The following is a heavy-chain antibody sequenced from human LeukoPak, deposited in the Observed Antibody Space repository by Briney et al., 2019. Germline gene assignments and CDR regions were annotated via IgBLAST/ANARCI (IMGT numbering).Heavy chain of an antibody. Sequence: PGGSLRLSCAASGFTFSSYTMNWVRQAPGMGLEWVSSISDSSYYIYYADSVRGRFTASRDNAKNSLYLQMNGLRAEDTAVYYCARRKDVVVVPGTMGYYLDVWGKGTTVTVSS. CDR1: GFTFSSYT. D-gene: IGHD2-2*01. CDR3: ARRKDVVVVPGTMGYYLDV. V-gene: IGHV3-21*01. J-gene: IGHJ6*03. CDR2: ISDSSYYI.